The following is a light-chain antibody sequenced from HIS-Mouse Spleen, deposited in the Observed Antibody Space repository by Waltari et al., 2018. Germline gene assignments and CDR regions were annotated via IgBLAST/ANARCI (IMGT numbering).Light chain of an antibody. CDR2: DVS. CDR3: CSYAGSYRV. V-gene: IGLV2-11*01. J-gene: IGLJ1*01. Sequence: QSALTQPRSVSGSPGQSVTISCTGTSSDVGGYNYVSWYQQHPGKAPKLVIYDVSKRTSGVPGRFSGSKSGNTASLTISGLQAEDEADYYCCSYAGSYRVFGTGTKVTVL. CDR1: SSDVGGYNY.